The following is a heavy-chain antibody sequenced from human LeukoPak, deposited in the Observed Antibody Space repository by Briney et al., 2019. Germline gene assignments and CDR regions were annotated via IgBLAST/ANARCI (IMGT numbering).Heavy chain of an antibody. CDR1: GGFFSGYY. D-gene: IGHD3-22*01. J-gene: IGHJ4*02. CDR2: INHSGST. Sequence: PSETLSLTCAVYGGFFSGYYWSWIRQPPGKGLEWIGEINHSGSTNYNPSLKSRVTISVDTSKNQFSLKLSSVTAADTAVYYCAREGSLVRDSSGFDYWGQGTLVTVSS. CDR3: AREGSLVRDSSGFDY. V-gene: IGHV4-34*01.